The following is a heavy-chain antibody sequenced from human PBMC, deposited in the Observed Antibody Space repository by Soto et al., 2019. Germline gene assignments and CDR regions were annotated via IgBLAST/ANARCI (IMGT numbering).Heavy chain of an antibody. CDR2: ISYDGSNK. CDR1: GFTFSSYG. J-gene: IGHJ4*02. CDR3: AKETYSGPLDY. Sequence: QVQLVESGGGVVQPGRSLRLSCAASGFTFSSYGMHWVRQAPGKGLEWVAVISYDGSNKYYADSVKGRLTISRDNSKNTRYLQMNSLRAADRAVSYCAKETYSGPLDYWGQGTLVTVSS. V-gene: IGHV3-30*18. D-gene: IGHD2-15*01.